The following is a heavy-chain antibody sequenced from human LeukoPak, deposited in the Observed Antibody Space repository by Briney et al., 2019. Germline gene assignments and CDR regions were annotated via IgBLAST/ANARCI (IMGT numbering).Heavy chain of an antibody. CDR2: INHSGST. CDR1: GASFCGYD. Sequence: SETLSLTCAVYGASFCGYDWSWIRQPPGKGLEWFAEINHSGSTNYNPSLKSRVTISVDTSKNQFSLKLSSVTAADTAVYYCARMAEGTWVTRGAFFDYWGQGTLVTVSS. J-gene: IGHJ4*02. CDR3: ARMAEGTWVTRGAFFDY. D-gene: IGHD4-17*01. V-gene: IGHV4-34*01.